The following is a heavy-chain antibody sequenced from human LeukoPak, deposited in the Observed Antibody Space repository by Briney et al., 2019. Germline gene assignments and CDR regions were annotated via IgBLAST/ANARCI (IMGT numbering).Heavy chain of an antibody. V-gene: IGHV4-59*01. CDR2: IYYSGST. J-gene: IGHJ4*02. Sequence: SETLSLTCTVSGGSISSYYWSWIRQPPGKGLEWLGYIYYSGSTNYNPSLKSRVTISVDTSKNQFSLKLSSVTAADTAVYYCARALNTAMDLIDYWGQGTLVTVSS. CDR1: GGSISSYY. CDR3: ARALNTAMDLIDY. D-gene: IGHD5-18*01.